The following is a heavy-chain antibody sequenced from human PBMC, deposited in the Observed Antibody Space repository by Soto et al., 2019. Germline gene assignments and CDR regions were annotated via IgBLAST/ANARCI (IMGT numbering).Heavy chain of an antibody. V-gene: IGHV3-30*03. CDR3: PRPRRDHYSYFGMNV. CDR2: ISNDAINK. J-gene: IGHJ6*02. Sequence: QVQLVESGGGVVQPGRSLRLSCAASGFTFNTYGMHWVRQAPGKGLEWVAVISNDAINKYYADSVKGRFAISRDDSKNTLYLQMNSLRGEDTAVYYCPRPRRDHYSYFGMNVWGQGTTVIVSS. CDR1: GFTFNTYG.